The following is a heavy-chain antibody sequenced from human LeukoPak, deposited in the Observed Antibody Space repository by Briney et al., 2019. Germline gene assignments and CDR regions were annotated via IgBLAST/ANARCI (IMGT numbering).Heavy chain of an antibody. CDR1: GYSVSSDNY. V-gene: IGHV4-38-2*01. CDR2: IYHSGST. J-gene: IGHJ4*02. CDR3: ARAPRDSSSSNYMRRFGY. Sequence: PSETLSLTCAVSGYSVSSDNYWVLIRHPPGQGLEGTGGIYHSGSTYYNPSLKSRVTMSVDTSKNQLSLKLSCVTAADTAAHYCARAPRDSSSSNYMRRFGYWGQGTLVTVSS. D-gene: IGHD3-22*01.